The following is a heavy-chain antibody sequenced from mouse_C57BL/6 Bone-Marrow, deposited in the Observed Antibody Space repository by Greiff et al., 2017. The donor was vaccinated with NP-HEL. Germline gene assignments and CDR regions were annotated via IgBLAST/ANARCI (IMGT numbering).Heavy chain of an antibody. CDR2: INPSSGYT. CDR1: GYTFTSYT. J-gene: IGHJ2*01. V-gene: IGHV1-4*01. Sequence: QVQLQQSGAELARPGASVKMSCKASGYTFTSYTMHWVKQRPGQGLEWIGYINPSSGYTKYNQKFKDKATLTADKSSSTAYMQLSSLTSEDAAVYYCARFHYGSSLYYFDYGGQGTTLTVSS. CDR3: ARFHYGSSLYYFDY. D-gene: IGHD1-1*01.